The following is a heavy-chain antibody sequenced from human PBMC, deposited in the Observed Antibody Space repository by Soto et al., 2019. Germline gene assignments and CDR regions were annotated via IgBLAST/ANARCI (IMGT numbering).Heavy chain of an antibody. V-gene: IGHV3-74*01. D-gene: IGHD2-8*01. CDR3: ASGLIMGTNY. J-gene: IGHJ4*02. CDR2: IKRDGSTT. CDR1: GFTISNIW. Sequence: EVQLLESGGDLVQPGGSLRLSCAASGFTISNIWMHWVRQVPGKGLVSVSRIKRDGSTTDYADSVKGRFTVSRENAKNTLYLQMNRLRAEDTAVYYCASGLIMGTNYWGPGTLVTVSS.